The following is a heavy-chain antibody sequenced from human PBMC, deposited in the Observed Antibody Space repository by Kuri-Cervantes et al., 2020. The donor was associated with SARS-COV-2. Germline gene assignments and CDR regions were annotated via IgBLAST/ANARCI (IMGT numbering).Heavy chain of an antibody. V-gene: IGHV3-64*02. Sequence: GESLKISCAASGFTFSSYAMHWVRQAPGKGLEYVSAISSNGGSTYYADSVKGRFTISRDNSKNTLYLQMGSLRAEDMAVYYCAKVGGHREYFQNWGQGTLVTVSS. CDR3: AKVGGHREYFQN. D-gene: IGHD3-16*01. J-gene: IGHJ1*01. CDR2: ISSNGGST. CDR1: GFTFSSYA.